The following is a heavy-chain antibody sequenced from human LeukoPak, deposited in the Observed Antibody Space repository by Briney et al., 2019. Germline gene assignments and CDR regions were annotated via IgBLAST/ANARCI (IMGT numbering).Heavy chain of an antibody. CDR1: GFTFSSYE. V-gene: IGHV3-48*03. D-gene: IGHD3-16*01. J-gene: IGHJ4*02. CDR2: MSKSGSTI. CDR3: ARGWVFDY. Sequence: QAGGSLRLSCAASGFTFSSYEMNWVRQAPGKGLEWVSYMSKSGSTIYYTDSVKGRFTISRDHAKSSLYLQMNSLRAEDTAIYYCARGWVFDYWGQGTLVAVSS.